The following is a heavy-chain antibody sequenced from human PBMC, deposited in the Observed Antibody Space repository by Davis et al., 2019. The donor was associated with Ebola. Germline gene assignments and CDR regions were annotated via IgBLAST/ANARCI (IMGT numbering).Heavy chain of an antibody. Sequence: PGGSLRLSCAASGFTFSSYSMNWVRQAPGKGLEWVSSISSSSSYIYYADSVKGRFTISRDNANNSLYLQVNSLRAEDTAMYYCARDRDTEYWFDFWGQGTLVTVSS. J-gene: IGHJ4*02. CDR1: GFTFSSYS. V-gene: IGHV3-21*01. D-gene: IGHD3-16*02. CDR2: ISSSSSYI. CDR3: ARDRDTEYWFDF.